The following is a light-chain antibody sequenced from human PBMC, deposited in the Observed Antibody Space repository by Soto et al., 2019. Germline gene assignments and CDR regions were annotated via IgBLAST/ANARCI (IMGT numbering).Light chain of an antibody. CDR2: KAS. V-gene: IGKV1-5*03. CDR3: HQYVSPGA. CDR1: QTISSW. Sequence: DIQMTQSPSTLSGSVGDRVTITCRASQTISSWLAWYQQKPGKAPKLLIYKASTLKSGVPSRFSGSGSGTEFTLTISSLQPDDFATYYCHQYVSPGAFGQGTRVEIK. J-gene: IGKJ1*01.